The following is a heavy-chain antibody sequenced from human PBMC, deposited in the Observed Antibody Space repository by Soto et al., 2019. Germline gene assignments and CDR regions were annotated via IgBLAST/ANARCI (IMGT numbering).Heavy chain of an antibody. D-gene: IGHD6-6*01. Sequence: GGSLRLSCAASGFTFSIYSMNWVRQAPGKGLEWVSSISSSSSYIYYADSVKGRFTISRDNAKNSLYLKMNSLRAEDTAVYYCARGDSSSRYYDMDVWGQGTTVTVSS. CDR2: ISSSSSYI. CDR1: GFTFSIYS. V-gene: IGHV3-21*01. CDR3: ARGDSSSRYYDMDV. J-gene: IGHJ6*02.